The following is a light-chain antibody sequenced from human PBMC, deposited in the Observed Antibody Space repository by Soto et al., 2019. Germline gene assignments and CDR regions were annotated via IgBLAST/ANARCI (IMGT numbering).Light chain of an antibody. CDR2: EVS. Sequence: QSALTQPASVSGSPGQSITISCTGTNNDVGGYSYVSWFQQHPGKAPKLIVYEVSNRPSGVSIRFSGSKSGNTASLTVSGLQAEDEADYYCSSFTRSNTWVIGGGTQLTVL. V-gene: IGLV2-14*01. J-gene: IGLJ3*02. CDR3: SSFTRSNTWV. CDR1: NNDVGGYSY.